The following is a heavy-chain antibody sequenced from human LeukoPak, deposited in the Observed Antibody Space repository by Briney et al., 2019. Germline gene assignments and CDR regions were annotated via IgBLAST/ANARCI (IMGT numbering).Heavy chain of an antibody. J-gene: IGHJ4*02. D-gene: IGHD3-22*01. CDR3: ARAYPDSAGYYYSFDY. V-gene: IGHV3-11*06. Sequence: GGSLRLSCAASGFTFSDYYVNWIRQAPGKGLEWVSYIDRSSSYINYADSVKGRFTISRDNARSSLYLHMNSLRAEDTAVYYCARAYPDSAGYYYSFDYWGQGTLVAVSS. CDR2: IDRSSSYI. CDR1: GFTFSDYY.